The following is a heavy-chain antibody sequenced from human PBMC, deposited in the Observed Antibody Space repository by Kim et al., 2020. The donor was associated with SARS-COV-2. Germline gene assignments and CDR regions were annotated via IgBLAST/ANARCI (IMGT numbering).Heavy chain of an antibody. V-gene: IGHV4-30-2*01. D-gene: IGHD3-10*01. CDR3: ARGYGSGSPYGMDV. Sequence: TPSHKSRVPISVARSKNQFSLKLSSVTAADTAVYYCARGYGSGSPYGMDVWGQGTTVTVSS. J-gene: IGHJ6*02.